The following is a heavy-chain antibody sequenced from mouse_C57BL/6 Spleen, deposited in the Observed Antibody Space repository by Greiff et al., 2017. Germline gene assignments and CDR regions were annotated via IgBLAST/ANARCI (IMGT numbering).Heavy chain of an antibody. V-gene: IGHV1-81*01. D-gene: IGHD1-1*01. Sequence: QVQLKESGAELARPGASVKLSCKASGYTFTSYGISWVKQRTGQGLEWIGEIYPRSGNTYYNEKFKGKATLTADKSSSTAYMELRSLTSEDSAVYFCARFITTVVGYYFDYWGQGTTLTVSS. J-gene: IGHJ2*01. CDR3: ARFITTVVGYYFDY. CDR1: GYTFTSYG. CDR2: IYPRSGNT.